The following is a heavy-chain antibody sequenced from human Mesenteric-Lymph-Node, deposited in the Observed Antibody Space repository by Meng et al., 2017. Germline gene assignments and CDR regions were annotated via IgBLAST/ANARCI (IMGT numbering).Heavy chain of an antibody. CDR2: ISKDGNKQ. D-gene: IGHD7-27*01. CDR1: GFTFSSYA. V-gene: IGHV3-30*01. J-gene: IGHJ4*02. Sequence: QLQLVASGGRLFQPGGSLRLSCAASGFTFSSYALHWVRQSAGKGLEWVAVISKDGNKQYYADSVKGRFTFSRDNAKNTLYLQMNSLRVEDSALYYCAKDGDIGFTDFDYWGQGTLVTVSS. CDR3: AKDGDIGFTDFDY.